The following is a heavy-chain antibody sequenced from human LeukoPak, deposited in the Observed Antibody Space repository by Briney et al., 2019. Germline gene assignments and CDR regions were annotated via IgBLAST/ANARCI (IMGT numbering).Heavy chain of an antibody. CDR1: GYSFTSYR. CDR3: ARQREITIVGVVITIFDY. V-gene: IGHV5-51*01. Sequence: GEPLKISCKASGYSFTSYRSGGARQLPGKGLGGMGIFYPGDTDTTYSPSFQGNVTISADKSISTAYMQWSSLKASHTAMYYCARQREITIVGVVITIFDYWGQGTLVTVSS. J-gene: IGHJ4*02. CDR2: FYPGDTDT. D-gene: IGHD3-3*01.